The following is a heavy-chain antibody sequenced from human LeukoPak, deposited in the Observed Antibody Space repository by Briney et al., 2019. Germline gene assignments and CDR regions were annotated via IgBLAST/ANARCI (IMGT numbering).Heavy chain of an antibody. V-gene: IGHV1-2*06. CDR2: INPNSGGT. D-gene: IGHD3-16*01. CDR1: GYTFTGYY. CDR3: ARDLGVTTRSRGLDY. J-gene: IGHJ4*02. Sequence: GASVKVSCKASGYTFTGYYMHWVRQAPGQGLEWMGRINPNSGGTNYAQKFQGRVTMTRDTSISTAYMELSRLRSDDTAVYYCARDLGVTTRSRGLDYWGQGTLVTVSS.